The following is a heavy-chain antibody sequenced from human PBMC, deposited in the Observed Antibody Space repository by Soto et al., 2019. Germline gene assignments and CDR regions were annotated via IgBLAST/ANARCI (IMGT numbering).Heavy chain of an antibody. CDR1: GFTFSDYY. Sequence: GGSLRLSCAASGFTFSDYYMSWIRQAPGKGLEWVSYISSSGSTIYYADSVKGRFTISRDNAKNSLYLQMNSLRAEDTAVYYCARALGYQLLGYYYMDVWGKGTTVTVSS. D-gene: IGHD2-2*01. V-gene: IGHV3-11*01. CDR2: ISSSGSTI. CDR3: ARALGYQLLGYYYMDV. J-gene: IGHJ6*03.